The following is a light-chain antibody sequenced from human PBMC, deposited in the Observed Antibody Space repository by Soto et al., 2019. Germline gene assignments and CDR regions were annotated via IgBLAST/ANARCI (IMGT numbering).Light chain of an antibody. CDR2: AAS. Sequence: AIRMTQSPSSLSASTGDKVTITCRASQGIRGHLAWYQQKPGKDPKLLIYAASTLQSGVPSRFSGSGSGTDFTLTVNCLQSQDFATYYCQQYYDYPLTFGGGTKVE. CDR3: QQYYDYPLT. J-gene: IGKJ4*01. V-gene: IGKV1-8*01. CDR1: QGIRGH.